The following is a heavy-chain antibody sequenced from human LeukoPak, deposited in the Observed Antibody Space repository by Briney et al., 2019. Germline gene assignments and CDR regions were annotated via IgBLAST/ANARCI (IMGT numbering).Heavy chain of an antibody. CDR2: ISGSGGST. V-gene: IGHV3-23*01. J-gene: IGHJ4*02. Sequence: GGSLRLSCAASGFAFSTYAMSWVRQAPGKGLEWVSAISGSGGSTYYADSVKGRFTISRDNSKNTLYLQMNSLRAEDTSIYFCAKALEQETVIALDSWGQGTLVTVSS. D-gene: IGHD6-13*01. CDR1: GFAFSTYA. CDR3: AKALEQETVIALDS.